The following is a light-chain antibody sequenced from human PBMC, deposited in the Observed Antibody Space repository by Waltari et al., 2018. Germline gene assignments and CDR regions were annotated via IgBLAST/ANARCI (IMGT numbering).Light chain of an antibody. Sequence: QSVLTQPPSASGPPGQRVTIPCSGSTSNSGSITVNCDQQVPGTAPQLLIYSNNQRPSGVPDRCTGAKSGTSASLAISGLQSEDEADYYCAAWDDSLNGPVFGGGTKLTVL. V-gene: IGLV1-44*01. CDR3: AAWDDSLNGPV. CDR2: SNN. CDR1: TSNSGSIT. J-gene: IGLJ3*02.